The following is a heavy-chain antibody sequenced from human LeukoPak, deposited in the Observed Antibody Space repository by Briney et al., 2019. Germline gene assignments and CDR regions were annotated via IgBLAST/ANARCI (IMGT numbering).Heavy chain of an antibody. J-gene: IGHJ4*02. CDR3: ARSEYSSSFGPIYYFDY. D-gene: IGHD6-6*01. CDR1: GGTFSSYA. CDR2: IIPVFGTA. V-gene: IGHV1-69*13. Sequence: SVKVSCKASGGTFSSYAISWVRQAPGQGLEWMGGIIPVFGTANYAQKFQGRVTITADESTSTAYMGLSSLRSEDTAVYYCARSEYSSSFGPIYYFDYWGQGTLVTVSS.